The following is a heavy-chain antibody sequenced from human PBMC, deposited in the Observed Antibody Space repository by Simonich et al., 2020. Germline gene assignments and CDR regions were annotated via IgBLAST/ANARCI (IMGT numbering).Heavy chain of an antibody. CDR1: GFTFSSYS. J-gene: IGHJ6*02. CDR3: AGGVYCSSTSCSTYYYYGMDV. V-gene: IGHV3-21*01. Sequence: EVQLVESGGGLVKPGGSLRLSCAASGFTFSSYSMNWVRQAPGKGLEWVSSISSSSSYIYYADSVKGRFTNSRENDKNSLYLQMNSLRAEDTAVYYCAGGVYCSSTSCSTYYYYGMDVWGQGTTVTVSS. CDR2: ISSSSSYI. D-gene: IGHD2-2*01.